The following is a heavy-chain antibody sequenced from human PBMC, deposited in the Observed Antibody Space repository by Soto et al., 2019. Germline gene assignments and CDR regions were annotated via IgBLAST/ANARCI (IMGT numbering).Heavy chain of an antibody. CDR2: IRSKANSYAT. CDR3: TSFRRDGYNYSDY. Sequence: VGSLRLSCAASGFTFSGSAMHWVRQASGKGLEWVGRIRSKANSYATAYAASVKGRFTISRDDSKNTAYLQMNSLKTEDTAVYYCTSFRRDGYNYSDYWGQGTLVTVSS. V-gene: IGHV3-73*01. D-gene: IGHD5-12*01. CDR1: GFTFSGSA. J-gene: IGHJ4*02.